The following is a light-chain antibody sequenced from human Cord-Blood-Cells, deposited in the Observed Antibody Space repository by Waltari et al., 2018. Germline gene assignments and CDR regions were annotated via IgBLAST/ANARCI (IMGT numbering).Light chain of an antibody. Sequence: QSALTQPASVSGSPGQSITISCTGTSSDVGSYNLVSWYQQHPGKAPKLMIYEVSKRPSGVSNRVSGSKSGNTASLTISGLQAEDEADYYCCSYAGSSTYYVFGTGTKVTV. V-gene: IGLV2-23*02. CDR2: EVS. CDR1: SSDVGSYNL. CDR3: CSYAGSSTYYV. J-gene: IGLJ1*01.